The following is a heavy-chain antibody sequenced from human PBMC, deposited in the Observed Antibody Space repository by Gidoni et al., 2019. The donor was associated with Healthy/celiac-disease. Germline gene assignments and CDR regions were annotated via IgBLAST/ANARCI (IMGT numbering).Heavy chain of an antibody. CDR1: GFTFSSYS. Sequence: EVQLVESGGGLVKPGGSLRLSCAASGFTFSSYSMNWVRQAPGKGLEWVSSISSSSSYIYYADSVKGRFTISRDNAKNSLYLQMNSLRAEDTAVYYCATLGFAVAFDIWGQGTMVTVSS. V-gene: IGHV3-21*01. J-gene: IGHJ3*02. CDR3: ATLGFAVAFDI. D-gene: IGHD3-10*01. CDR2: ISSSSSYI.